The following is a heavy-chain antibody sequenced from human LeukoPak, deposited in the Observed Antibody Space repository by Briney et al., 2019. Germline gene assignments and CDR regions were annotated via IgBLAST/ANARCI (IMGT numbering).Heavy chain of an antibody. CDR1: GFTFSSYW. CDR3: ARVYSGWHHMDV. CDR2: INSDGSST. V-gene: IGHV3-74*01. J-gene: IGHJ6*03. D-gene: IGHD6-19*01. Sequence: GGSLRLSCAASGFTFSSYWMHWVRQAPGKGLVWVSRINSDGSSTSYADSVKGRFTISRDNAKNTLYLQMNSLRAEDTAVYYCARVYSGWHHMDVWGKGTTVTVSS.